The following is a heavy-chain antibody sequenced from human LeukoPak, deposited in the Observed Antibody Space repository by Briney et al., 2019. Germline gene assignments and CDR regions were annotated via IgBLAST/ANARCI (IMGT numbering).Heavy chain of an antibody. D-gene: IGHD3-22*01. CDR2: IKPSGGSA. J-gene: IGHJ4*02. V-gene: IGHV1-46*01. Sequence: ASVKVSCKASGYTFTTYYTHWVRQAPGQGLEWMGIIKPSGGSANFAQKFQGRVTMTRDTSTSTVYMEVSSLRSEDTAVYYCARGVSYDISGYHLNYWGQGTLVTVSS. CDR1: GYTFTTYY. CDR3: ARGVSYDISGYHLNY.